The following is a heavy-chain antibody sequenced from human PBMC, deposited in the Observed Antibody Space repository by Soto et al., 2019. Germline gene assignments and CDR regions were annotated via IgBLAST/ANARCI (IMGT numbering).Heavy chain of an antibody. Sequence: PGGSLRLSCAASGFTFSSYAMHWVRQAPGKGLEWVAVISYDGSNKYYADSVKGRFTISRDNSKNTLYLQMNSLRAEDTAVYYCARGEYSSSSNCDYWGQGTLVTV. J-gene: IGHJ4*02. CDR1: GFTFSSYA. CDR2: ISYDGSNK. CDR3: ARGEYSSSSNCDY. V-gene: IGHV3-30-3*01. D-gene: IGHD6-6*01.